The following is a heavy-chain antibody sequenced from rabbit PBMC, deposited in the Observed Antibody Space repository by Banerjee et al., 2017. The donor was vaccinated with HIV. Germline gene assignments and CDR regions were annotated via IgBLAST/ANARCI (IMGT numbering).Heavy chain of an antibody. CDR3: ARGLLAYTGGNL. J-gene: IGHJ4*01. CDR2: IDAGSSGST. CDR1: GLDFSSSYW. D-gene: IGHD4-2*01. Sequence: EESGGDLVKPEGSLTLTCKASGLDFSSSYWICWVRRAPGKGLEWIGCIDAGSSGSTYYASWAKGRFTIFKTSSTTVTLQMTSLTAADTATYFCARGLLAYTGGNLWGPGTLVTVS. V-gene: IGHV1S45*01.